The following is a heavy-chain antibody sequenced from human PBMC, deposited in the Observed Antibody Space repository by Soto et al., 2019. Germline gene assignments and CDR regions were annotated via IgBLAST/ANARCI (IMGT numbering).Heavy chain of an antibody. CDR1: GGTFSRYT. D-gene: IGHD3-22*01. J-gene: IGHJ4*02. Sequence: QVQLVQSETEMKKPGSSVKVSCKASGGTFSRYTLSWVRQAPGQGLEWMGGIIPMFGKANYAQKFQGRVTITADESTSTGYMELRSLISEDTAVYYCARDGTLYDGGAYYYLYWGQGTLVTVS. CDR2: IIPMFGKA. CDR3: ARDGTLYDGGAYYYLY. V-gene: IGHV1-69*01.